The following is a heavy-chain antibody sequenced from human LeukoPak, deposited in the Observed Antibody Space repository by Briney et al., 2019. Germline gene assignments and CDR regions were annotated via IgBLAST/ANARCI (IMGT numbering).Heavy chain of an antibody. Sequence: GASVKVSCKASGYTFTSYYMHWVRQAPGQGREWMGIINPSGGSTSYAQKFQGRVTMTRDTSTSTVYMELSSLRSEDTAVYYCARDVSLVYYDSSGHYYDYWGQGTLVTVSS. D-gene: IGHD3-22*01. CDR1: GYTFTSYY. CDR3: ARDVSLVYYDSSGHYYDY. CDR2: INPSGGST. J-gene: IGHJ4*02. V-gene: IGHV1-46*01.